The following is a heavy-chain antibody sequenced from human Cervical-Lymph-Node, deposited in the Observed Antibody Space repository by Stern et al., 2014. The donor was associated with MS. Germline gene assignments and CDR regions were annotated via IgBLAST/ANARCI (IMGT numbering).Heavy chain of an antibody. V-gene: IGHV7-4-1*02. Sequence: VKLGESGSELKKPGASVKVSCKASGYTFTHYGINWVRQAPGQGLAWMGWINTNTGIPTYAQAFTGRFVFSFDASVSTAYLHISSLKADDTAIYYCARLRVGNITRDYWGPGTLVTVSS. CDR3: ARLRVGNITRDY. CDR1: GYTFTHYG. J-gene: IGHJ4*02. D-gene: IGHD1-26*01. CDR2: INTNTGIP.